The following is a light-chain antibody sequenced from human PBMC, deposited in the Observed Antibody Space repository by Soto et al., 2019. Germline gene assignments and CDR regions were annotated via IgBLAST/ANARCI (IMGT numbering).Light chain of an antibody. J-gene: IGKJ1*01. CDR1: QRVLYSPNNKNY. CDR2: WAS. Sequence: DIVMTQYPDSLSVSLGERATINCKSSQRVLYSPNNKNYLAWYQQKPGQPPRLLVYWASTRESGVPDRFSGSGSGTDFTLTISSLQAEDAAVYYCHQYHSAPPTFGQGTKVEIK. CDR3: HQYHSAPPT. V-gene: IGKV4-1*01.